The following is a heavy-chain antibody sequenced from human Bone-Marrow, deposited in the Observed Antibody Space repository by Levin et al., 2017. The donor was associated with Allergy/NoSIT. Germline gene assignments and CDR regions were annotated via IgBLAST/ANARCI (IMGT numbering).Heavy chain of an antibody. V-gene: IGHV5-51*01. CDR2: IFPGDSDT. J-gene: IGHJ4*02. D-gene: IGHD6-19*01. CDR1: GYTFMSYW. CDR3: ARGRGSRWYSYLDL. Sequence: GESLKISCKGSGYTFMSYWIGWVRQKPGKGLEWIGIIFPGDSDTRYSPSFQGQVTISADKSTKTAYLQWRSLKASDTATYYCARGRGSRWYSYLDLWGQGSLVTVSS.